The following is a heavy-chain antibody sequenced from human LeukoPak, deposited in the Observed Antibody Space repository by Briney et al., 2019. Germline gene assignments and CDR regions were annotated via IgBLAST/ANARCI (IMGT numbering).Heavy chain of an antibody. CDR2: IYHSGST. CDR3: ASGAYSFYYMDV. CDR1: GYSISSGYY. V-gene: IGHV4-38-2*02. Sequence: SETLSLTCTVSGYSISSGYYWGWIRQPPGKGLEWIGSIYHSGSTYYNPSLKSRVTISVDTSKNQFSLKLTSVTAADTAVYYCASGAYSFYYMDVWGKGTTVTISS. J-gene: IGHJ6*03. D-gene: IGHD5-18*01.